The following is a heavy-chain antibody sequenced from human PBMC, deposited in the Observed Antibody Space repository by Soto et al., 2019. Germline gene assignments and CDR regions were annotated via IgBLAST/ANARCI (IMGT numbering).Heavy chain of an antibody. CDR2: IYYSGST. Sequence: PSETLSLTCTVSGGSISSYYWSWIRQPPGKGLEWIGYIYYSGSTNYNPSLKSRVTISVDTSKNQFSLKLSSVTAADTAVYYCARLGGGHYDFWSGYYTGKFDAFDIWGQGTMVTVSS. J-gene: IGHJ3*02. CDR1: GGSISSYY. D-gene: IGHD3-3*01. CDR3: ARLGGGHYDFWSGYYTGKFDAFDI. V-gene: IGHV4-59*08.